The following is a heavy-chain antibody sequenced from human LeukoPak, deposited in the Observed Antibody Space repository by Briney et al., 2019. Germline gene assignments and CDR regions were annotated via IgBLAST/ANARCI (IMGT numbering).Heavy chain of an antibody. CDR1: GYTFTGYY. CDR2: INPNSGGT. J-gene: IGHJ5*02. D-gene: IGHD2-15*01. Sequence: ASVKVSCKASGYTFTGYYMHWVRQAPGQGLEWMGWINPNSGGTNYAQKFQGWVTMTRDTSISTAYMELSRLRSEDTAVYYCARDRVVVAATRRGYNWFDPWGQGTLVTVSS. CDR3: ARDRVVVAATRRGYNWFDP. V-gene: IGHV1-2*04.